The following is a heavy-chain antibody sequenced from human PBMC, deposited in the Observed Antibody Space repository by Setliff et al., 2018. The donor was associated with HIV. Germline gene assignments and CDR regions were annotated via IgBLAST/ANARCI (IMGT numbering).Heavy chain of an antibody. CDR2: VTPIFGTP. Sequence: ASVKVSCKASGGTFSSYALSWVRQAPGQGLEWMGGVTPIFGTPNYAQRFQVRVTMTADESTSTAYMELSSLRTEDTAVYYCAGYCTGGGTCGAFEIWGQGTTVTVSS. D-gene: IGHD2-8*02. CDR3: AGYCTGGGTCGAFEI. V-gene: IGHV1-69*13. CDR1: GGTFSSYA. J-gene: IGHJ3*02.